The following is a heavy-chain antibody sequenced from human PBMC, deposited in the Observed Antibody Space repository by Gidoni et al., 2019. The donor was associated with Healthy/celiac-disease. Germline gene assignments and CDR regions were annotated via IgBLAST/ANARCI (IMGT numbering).Heavy chain of an antibody. D-gene: IGHD2-15*01. J-gene: IGHJ3*02. V-gene: IGHV3-21*01. CDR1: GFTFSSYS. Sequence: GSAGFSCAASGFTFSSYSMNWVRQAPGKGLEWVSSISSSSSYTYYAYSVKGRLTISRDNSKISLYLQMNSLRAEDTAVYYCASSEGGAFDIWGQGTMVTVSS. CDR3: ASSEGGAFDI. CDR2: ISSSSSYT.